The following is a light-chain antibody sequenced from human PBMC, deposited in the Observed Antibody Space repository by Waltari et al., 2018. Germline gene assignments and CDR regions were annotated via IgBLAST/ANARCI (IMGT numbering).Light chain of an antibody. CDR1: QTISYN. V-gene: IGKV3-15*01. CDR2: GAS. CDR3: QHYHQWPPYT. Sequence: EIVLTQSPSTLSVSPGARAILSCRASQTISYNLAWYHQRPGQPPRLLIYGASARAAAIPVRFSGSGSGTEFTLTISGLQSEDFAVYYCQHYHQWPPYTFGQGTKVE. J-gene: IGKJ2*01.